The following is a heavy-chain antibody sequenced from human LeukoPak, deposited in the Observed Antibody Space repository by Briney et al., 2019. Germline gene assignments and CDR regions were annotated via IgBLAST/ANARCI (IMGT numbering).Heavy chain of an antibody. CDR2: INPNSGGT. D-gene: IGHD3-3*01. Sequence: GASVKASCKASGYTFTGYYMHWVRQAPGQGLEWMGWINPNSGGTNYAQKFQGRVTMTRDTSISTAYMELSRLRSDDTAVYYCARDYLDDFWSGYYIYWGQGTLVTVSS. V-gene: IGHV1-2*02. CDR3: ARDYLDDFWSGYYIY. J-gene: IGHJ4*02. CDR1: GYTFTGYY.